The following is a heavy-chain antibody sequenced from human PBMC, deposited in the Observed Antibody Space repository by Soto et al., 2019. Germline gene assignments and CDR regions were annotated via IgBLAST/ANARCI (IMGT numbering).Heavy chain of an antibody. CDR3: ARKGLDQGLDP. CDR2: IIPIFGTA. Sequence: SVKVSCKASGGTFSSYAISWVRQAPGQGLEWMGGIIPIFGTANYAQKFQGRVTITADESTSTAYKELSSLGSEDTAMDYWARKGLDQGLDPWGQGTLVTVSS. D-gene: IGHD1-1*01. V-gene: IGHV1-69*13. J-gene: IGHJ5*02. CDR1: GGTFSSYA.